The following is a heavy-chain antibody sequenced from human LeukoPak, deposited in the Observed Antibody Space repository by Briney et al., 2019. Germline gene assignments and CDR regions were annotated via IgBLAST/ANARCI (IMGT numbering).Heavy chain of an antibody. CDR3: AKGWTLVVAATPGEY. J-gene: IGHJ4*02. Sequence: GGSLRLSCAASGFTFDDYAMHWVRQAPGKGLEWVSGISWNSGSIGYADSVKGRFTISRDNAKNSLYLQMNSLRAEDTALYYCAKGWTLVVAATPGEYWGQGTLVTVSS. D-gene: IGHD2-15*01. CDR2: ISWNSGSI. V-gene: IGHV3-9*01. CDR1: GFTFDDYA.